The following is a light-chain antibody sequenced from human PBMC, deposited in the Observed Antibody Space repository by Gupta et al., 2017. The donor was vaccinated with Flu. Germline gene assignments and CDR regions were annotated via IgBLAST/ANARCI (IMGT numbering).Light chain of an antibody. Sequence: QPVLTQSSSASASLGSSVKLTCTLSSGHSSYIIAWHQQQPGKAPRYLMKLEGSGSYNKGSGGPDRFSGSSSGADRDLTISNLQAEDEADYYCETWDSNTRVFGGGTKLTVL. CDR2: LEGSGSY. V-gene: IGLV4-60*03. CDR1: SGHSSYI. J-gene: IGLJ2*01. CDR3: ETWDSNTRV.